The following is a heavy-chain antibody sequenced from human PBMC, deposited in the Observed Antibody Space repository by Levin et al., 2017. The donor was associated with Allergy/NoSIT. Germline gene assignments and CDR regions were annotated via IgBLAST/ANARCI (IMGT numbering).Heavy chain of an antibody. CDR3: ARHLITFGGVIVIGKNPGAFDI. D-gene: IGHD3-16*02. CDR1: GFTFSSYE. V-gene: IGHV3-48*03. CDR2: ISSSGSTI. Sequence: GESLKISCAASGFTFSSYEMNWVRQAPGKGLEWVSYISSSGSTIYYADSVKGRFTISRDNAKNSLYLQMNSLRAEDTAVYYCARHLITFGGVIVIGKNPGAFDIWGQGTMVTVSS. J-gene: IGHJ3*02.